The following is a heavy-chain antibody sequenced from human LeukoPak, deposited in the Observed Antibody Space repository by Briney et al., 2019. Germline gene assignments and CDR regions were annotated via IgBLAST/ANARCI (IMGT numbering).Heavy chain of an antibody. D-gene: IGHD1-26*01. Sequence: SETLSLTCTVSGGSISSSSYYWGWIRQPPGKGLEWIGSIYYSGSTYYNPSLKSRVTISVDTSKNQFSLKLSSVTAADTAVYYCARDLEWELGAFDIWGQGTMVTVSS. CDR3: ARDLEWELGAFDI. CDR2: IYYSGST. J-gene: IGHJ3*02. CDR1: GGSISSSSYY. V-gene: IGHV4-39*07.